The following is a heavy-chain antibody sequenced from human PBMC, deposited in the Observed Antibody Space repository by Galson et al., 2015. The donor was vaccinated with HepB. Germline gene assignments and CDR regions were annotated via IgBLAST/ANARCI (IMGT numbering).Heavy chain of an antibody. D-gene: IGHD4-17*01. J-gene: IGHJ6*02. CDR1: GYSFTSYW. V-gene: IGHV5-51*01. CDR3: ARHGYGDSEYYYGMDV. Sequence: QSGAEVKKPGESLKISCKGSGYSFTSYWIGWVRQMPGKGLEWMGIIYPGDSDTRYSPSFQGQVTTSADKSISTAYLQWSSLKASETAMYYCARHGYGDSEYYYGMDVWGQGTTVTVSS. CDR2: IYPGDSDT.